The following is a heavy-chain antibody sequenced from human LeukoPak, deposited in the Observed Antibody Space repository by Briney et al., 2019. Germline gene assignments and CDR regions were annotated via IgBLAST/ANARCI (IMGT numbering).Heavy chain of an antibody. CDR3: ARHAYYYDRSGSYEAFDI. CDR2: INHSGST. J-gene: IGHJ3*02. Sequence: SETLSLTCAVYGGSFSGCYWSWIRQPPGKGLEWIGEINHSGSTNYNPSLKSRVTISVDTSKNQFSLKLSSVTAADTAVYYCARHAYYYDRSGSYEAFDIWGQGTMVTVSS. CDR1: GGSFSGCY. D-gene: IGHD3-22*01. V-gene: IGHV4-34*01.